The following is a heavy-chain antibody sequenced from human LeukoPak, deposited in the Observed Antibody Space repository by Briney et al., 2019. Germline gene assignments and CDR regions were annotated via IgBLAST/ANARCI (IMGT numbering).Heavy chain of an antibody. J-gene: IGHJ4*02. Sequence: GGSLTLSCSASGFTFSSYSMHWVRHAPWKGLEYVSAISPNGGSTYYADSVKGRFTISRDNSKNTLYLQMSSLRAEDTAVYYCVPKGTEGYWGQGTLVTVSS. CDR1: GFTFSSYS. V-gene: IGHV3-64D*06. CDR2: ISPNGGST. CDR3: VPKGTEGY.